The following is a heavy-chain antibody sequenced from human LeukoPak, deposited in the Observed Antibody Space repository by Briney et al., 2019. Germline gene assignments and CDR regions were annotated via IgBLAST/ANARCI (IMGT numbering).Heavy chain of an antibody. J-gene: IGHJ5*02. CDR1: GGSFSGYY. Sequence: SETLSLTCAVYGGSFSGYYWSWIRQPPGKGLEWIGEINHSGSTNYNPSLKSRVTISVDTSKNQFSLKLSSVTAADTAMYYCARTSRGSYRRWFDPWGQGTLVTVSS. V-gene: IGHV4-34*01. CDR3: ARTSRGSYRRWFDP. D-gene: IGHD3-16*02. CDR2: INHSGST.